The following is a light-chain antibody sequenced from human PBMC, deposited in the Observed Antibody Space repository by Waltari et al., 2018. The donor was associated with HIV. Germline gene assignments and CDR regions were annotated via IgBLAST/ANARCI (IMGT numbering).Light chain of an antibody. CDR1: HSIGTSY. CDR2: GAS. J-gene: IGKJ1*01. V-gene: IGKV3-20*01. CDR3: KQYGRSPLT. Sequence: VLPQFPVTLSLPPWVCSTPSWSPLHSIGTSYLDWYQQKPGQAPRLLIYGASSRATGIPDRFSGSGSGTDFTLTISRVEAEDVAVYYCKQYGRSPLTFGQGTKVEIK.